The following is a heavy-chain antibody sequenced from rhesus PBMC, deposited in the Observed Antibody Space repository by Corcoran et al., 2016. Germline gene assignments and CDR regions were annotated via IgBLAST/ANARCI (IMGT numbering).Heavy chain of an antibody. D-gene: IGHD3S6*01. V-gene: IGHV2-174*01. Sequence: QVTLKESGPALVKPTQTLTLTCTFSGFSLPTSGMGVGWLRQPPGKALEWLALIYWDDDKRYSTSLKSRLTISKDTSKNQVVLTMTNMDPVDTATYYCARYYEDDYGYYYTRYYFDYWGQGVLVTVSS. J-gene: IGHJ4*01. CDR1: GFSLPTSGMG. CDR3: ARYYEDDYGYYYTRYYFDY. CDR2: IYWDDDK.